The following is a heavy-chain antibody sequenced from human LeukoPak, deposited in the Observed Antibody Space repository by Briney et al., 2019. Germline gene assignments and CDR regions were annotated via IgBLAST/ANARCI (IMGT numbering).Heavy chain of an antibody. CDR3: ARASPTTNKGAYRWFDP. D-gene: IGHD1-14*01. CDR1: GGSISGYY. J-gene: IGHJ5*02. CDR2: IYTSGST. Sequence: SETLSLTCTVSGGSISGYYWSWIRQPAGKGLEWIGRIYTSGSTNYNPSLKSRVTMSVDTSKNQFSLKLSSVTAADTAVYYCARASPTTNKGAYRWFDPWGQGTLVTVSS. V-gene: IGHV4-4*07.